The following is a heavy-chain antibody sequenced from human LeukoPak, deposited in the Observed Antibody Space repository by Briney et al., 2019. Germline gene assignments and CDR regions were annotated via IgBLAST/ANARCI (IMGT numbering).Heavy chain of an antibody. D-gene: IGHD6-6*01. V-gene: IGHV3-23*01. CDR1: GFTFSSYA. Sequence: GGSLRLSCAASGFTFSSYAMSSVRQAPGKGLEWVSAISGSGGSTYYADSVKGRFTISRDNSKNTLYLQMNSLRAEDTAVYYCAKVRIAARLFDYWGQGTLVTVSS. J-gene: IGHJ4*02. CDR2: ISGSGGST. CDR3: AKVRIAARLFDY.